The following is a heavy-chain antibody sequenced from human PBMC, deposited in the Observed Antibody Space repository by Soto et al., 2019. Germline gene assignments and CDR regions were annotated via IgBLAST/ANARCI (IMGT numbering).Heavy chain of an antibody. D-gene: IGHD6-19*01. CDR3: ARDDRSSGPFDY. CDR1: GFSFSSYW. V-gene: IGHV3-7*01. J-gene: IGHJ4*02. Sequence: EVQLEESGGGLVQPGGSLRLSCAASGFSFSSYWMSWVRQAPGKGPERVAIVSLDGRDKTYADSVKGRFTISRDNAENSLFLQMNSLRADDTAVYYCARDDRSSGPFDYWGQGALVTVSS. CDR2: VSLDGRDK.